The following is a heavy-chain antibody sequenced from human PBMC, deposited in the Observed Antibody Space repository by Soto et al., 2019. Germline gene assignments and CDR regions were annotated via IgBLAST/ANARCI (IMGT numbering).Heavy chain of an antibody. CDR1: GYTFTSYG. CDR2: ISAYNGNT. Sequence: ASVKVSCKASGYTFTSYGTSWVRQAPGQGLEWMGWISAYNGNTNYAQKLQGRVTMTTDTSTSTAYMELRSLRSDDTAVYYCAVIAAAGYYYYGMDVWGQGTTVTSP. CDR3: AVIAAAGYYYYGMDV. J-gene: IGHJ6*02. V-gene: IGHV1-18*01. D-gene: IGHD6-13*01.